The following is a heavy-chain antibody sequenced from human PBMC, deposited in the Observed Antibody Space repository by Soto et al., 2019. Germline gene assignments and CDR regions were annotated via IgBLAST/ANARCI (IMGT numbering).Heavy chain of an antibody. V-gene: IGHV3-21*01. CDR3: ARVRQGEAWDAFDI. CDR1: GFTFSSYS. CDR2: ISSSSSYI. J-gene: IGHJ3*02. Sequence: EVQLVESGGGLVKPGGSLRLSCAASGFTFSSYSMNWVRQAPGKGLEWVSSISSSSSYIYYADSVKGRFTISRDNAQNSLYLQMNGLRAEDPAVYYCARVRQGEAWDAFDIWGQGTMVTVSS. D-gene: IGHD1-26*01.